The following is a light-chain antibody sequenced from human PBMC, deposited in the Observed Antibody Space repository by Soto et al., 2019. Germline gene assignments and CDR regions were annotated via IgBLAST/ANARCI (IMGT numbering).Light chain of an antibody. V-gene: IGLV1-47*02. CDR2: SND. CDR3: ATWDDSLSVL. J-gene: IGLJ7*01. Sequence: QSVLTQPPSASGTPGQGVTISCSGSSSNIGSNYVFWYQQLPGTAPKLLIYSNDHRPSGVPDRFSGSKSGTSASLAISGLRSEDEADYYCATWDDSLSVLFGGGTQLTVL. CDR1: SSNIGSNY.